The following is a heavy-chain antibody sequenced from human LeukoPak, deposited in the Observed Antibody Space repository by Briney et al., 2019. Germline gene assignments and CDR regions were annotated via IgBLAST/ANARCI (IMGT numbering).Heavy chain of an antibody. CDR1: GGTFSSYA. J-gene: IGHJ4*02. CDR3: ARARGDLTVTGLDY. Sequence: SVEVSCKASGGTFSSYAISWVRQAPGQGLEWMGRIIPILGIANYAQKFQGRVTITADKSTSTAYMELSSLRSEDTAVYYCARARGDLTVTGLDYWGQGTLVTVSS. D-gene: IGHD4-17*01. CDR2: IIPILGIA. V-gene: IGHV1-69*04.